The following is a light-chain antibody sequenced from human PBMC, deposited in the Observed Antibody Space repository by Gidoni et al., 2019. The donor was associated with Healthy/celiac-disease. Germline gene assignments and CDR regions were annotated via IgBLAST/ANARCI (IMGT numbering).Light chain of an antibody. CDR1: QSVLYRSNNKKY. CDR3: QQDYSTPLT. V-gene: IGKV4-1*01. Sequence: EIFMPQSPDSLAVSLGESATINCKSSQSVLYRSNNKKYLAWYQQKPGQPPKLLIYWAATRESGVPERFSGSGSGTDFTLTISSLQAEDVAVYYCQQDYSTPLTFGGGTKVEIK. CDR2: WAA. J-gene: IGKJ4*01.